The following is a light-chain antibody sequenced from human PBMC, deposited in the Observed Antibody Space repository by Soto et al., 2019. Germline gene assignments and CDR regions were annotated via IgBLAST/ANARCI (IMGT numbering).Light chain of an antibody. CDR3: QKYGDSSIT. CDR2: AAS. CDR1: QSVSSY. J-gene: IGKJ5*01. V-gene: IGKV3-20*01. Sequence: EIVLTQSPATRSFAPWERATLSCRASQSVSSYLAWYQQKPGQAPRLLIYAASRRAPGIPERFSGSGSGTGFTLTISRLEPEDFAVYYCQKYGDSSITFGQGTRLEIK.